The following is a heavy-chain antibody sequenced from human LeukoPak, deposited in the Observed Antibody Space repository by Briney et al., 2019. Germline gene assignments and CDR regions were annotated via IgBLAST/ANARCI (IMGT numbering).Heavy chain of an antibody. D-gene: IGHD3-10*01. J-gene: IGHJ4*02. CDR1: GFTLSSYS. CDR3: ARGPDYYGSGSSSDY. V-gene: IGHV3-21*01. CDR2: ISSSSGLI. Sequence: GGSLRLSCAASGFTLSSYSMNWVRQAPGKGLEWVSSISSSSGLIYYADSLKGRFTVSRDNAKNSLYLQMNSLRAEDTAVYYCARGPDYYGSGSSSDYWGQGTLVTVSS.